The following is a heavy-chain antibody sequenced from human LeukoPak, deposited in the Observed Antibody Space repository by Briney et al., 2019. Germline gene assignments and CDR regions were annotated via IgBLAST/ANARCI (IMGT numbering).Heavy chain of an antibody. CDR2: IYYSGST. V-gene: IGHV4-59*01. CDR1: GGSISSYY. Sequence: SETLSLTCTVSGGSISSYYWSWIRQPPGKGLEWIGYIYYSGSTNYNPSLKSRVTISVDTSKDQFSLKLSSVTAADTAVYYCARGPCGSGSYCIHTPVAFDIWGQGTMVTVSS. CDR3: ARGPCGSGSYCIHTPVAFDI. D-gene: IGHD3-10*01. J-gene: IGHJ3*02.